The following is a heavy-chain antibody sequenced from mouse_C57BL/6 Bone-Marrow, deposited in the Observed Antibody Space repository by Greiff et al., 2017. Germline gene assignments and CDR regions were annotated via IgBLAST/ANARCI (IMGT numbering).Heavy chain of an antibody. CDR2: IHPNSGST. J-gene: IGHJ1*03. Sequence: QVQLQQPGAELVKPGASVKLSCKASGYTFTSYWMHWVKQRPGQGLEWIGMIHPNSGSTNYNEKFKSKATLTVDKSSSTAYMQLSSLTSEDSAVXYCADPHYYGSSYWYCDVWGTGTTVTVSS. CDR3: ADPHYYGSSYWYCDV. CDR1: GYTFTSYW. V-gene: IGHV1-64*01. D-gene: IGHD1-1*01.